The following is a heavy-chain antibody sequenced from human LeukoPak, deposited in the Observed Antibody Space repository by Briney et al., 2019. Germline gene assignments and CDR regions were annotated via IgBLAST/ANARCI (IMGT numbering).Heavy chain of an antibody. J-gene: IGHJ4*02. Sequence: SETLSLTCAVYSGSFSGYYWSWIRQPPGKGLEWIGEINHSGRTNYNPSLKSRVTISVDTSKNQFSLKLSSVTAADTAVYYCARLGYQLGYWGQGTLVTVSS. D-gene: IGHD1-1*01. CDR1: SGSFSGYY. CDR3: ARLGYQLGY. V-gene: IGHV4-34*01. CDR2: INHSGRT.